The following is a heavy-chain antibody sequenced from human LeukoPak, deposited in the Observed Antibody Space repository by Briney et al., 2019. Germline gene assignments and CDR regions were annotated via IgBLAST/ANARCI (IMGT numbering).Heavy chain of an antibody. CDR3: ARGDYYDSSQYFDY. J-gene: IGHJ4*02. D-gene: IGHD3-22*01. V-gene: IGHV4-59*12. Sequence: SETLSLTCTVSGGSISSYYWSWIRQPPGKGLEWIGSIYYSGSTYYNPSLKRRVTISVDTSKNQFSLKLSSVTAADTAVYCCARGDYYDSSQYFDYWGQGTLVTVSS. CDR2: IYYSGST. CDR1: GGSISSYY.